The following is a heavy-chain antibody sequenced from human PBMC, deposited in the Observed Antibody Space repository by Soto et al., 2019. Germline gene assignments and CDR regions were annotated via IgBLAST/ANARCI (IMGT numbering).Heavy chain of an antibody. CDR1: GGSFSGYY. Sequence: KPSETLSLTCAVYGGSFSGYYWSWIRQPPGKGLEWIGEINHSGSTNYNPSLKSRVTISVDTSKNQFSLKLSSVTAADTAVYYCARVGRIAAASGYYYYGMDVWGQGTTVTVSS. J-gene: IGHJ6*02. V-gene: IGHV4-34*01. D-gene: IGHD6-13*01. CDR2: INHSGST. CDR3: ARVGRIAAASGYYYYGMDV.